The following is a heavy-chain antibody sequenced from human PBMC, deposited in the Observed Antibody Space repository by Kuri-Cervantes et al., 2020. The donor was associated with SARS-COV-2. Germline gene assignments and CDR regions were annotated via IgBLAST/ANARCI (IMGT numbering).Heavy chain of an antibody. J-gene: IGHJ4*02. V-gene: IGHV1-18*01. D-gene: IGHD3-3*01. CDR3: ARENYDFWSGDDRTPNFDY. CDR2: ISAYNGNT. CDR1: GYTFTSYG. Sequence: ASVKVSCKASGYTFTSYGISWVRQAPGQGLEWMGWISAYNGNTNYAQKLQGRVTMTTDTSTSTAYMELSRLRSDDTAVYYCARENYDFWSGDDRTPNFDYWGQGTLVTVSS.